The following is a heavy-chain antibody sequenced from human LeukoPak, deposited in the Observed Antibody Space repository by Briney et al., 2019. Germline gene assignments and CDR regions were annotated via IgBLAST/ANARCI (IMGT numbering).Heavy chain of an antibody. D-gene: IGHD5-12*01. Sequence: GASVKVSCKVSGYTLTELSMHWVRQAPGKGLEWMGGFDPEDGETIYAQKFQGRVTMTEDTSTDTAYMELSSLRSEDTAVYYCARGYGLDIVATIEADYWGQGTLVTVSS. CDR3: ARGYGLDIVATIEADY. J-gene: IGHJ4*02. CDR2: FDPEDGET. CDR1: GYTLTELS. V-gene: IGHV1-24*01.